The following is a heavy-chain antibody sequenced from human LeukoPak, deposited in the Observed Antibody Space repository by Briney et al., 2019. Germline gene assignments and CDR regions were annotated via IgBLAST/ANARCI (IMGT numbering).Heavy chain of an antibody. Sequence: GGSLRLSCTAAGFSLSMYWMSWVRQAPGKGLEWVANIRSDGVEKYYVDSVRGRFTISTDTAKNTPYLQMNSLRADDTAVYYCAREFTGYGNTDYWGQGTLVTVSS. CDR3: AREFTGYGNTDY. CDR2: IRSDGVEK. CDR1: GFSLSMYW. V-gene: IGHV3-7*03. D-gene: IGHD5-12*01. J-gene: IGHJ4*02.